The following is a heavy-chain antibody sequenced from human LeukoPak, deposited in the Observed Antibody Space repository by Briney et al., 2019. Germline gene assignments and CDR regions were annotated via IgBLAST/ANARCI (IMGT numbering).Heavy chain of an antibody. V-gene: IGHV3-21*01. D-gene: IGHD1-26*01. CDR1: GFTFSSYN. CDR2: ISSSSTYI. Sequence: GGSLRLSCAASGFTFSSYNMNWVRQAPGRGLEGVSSISSSSTYIYYADSVTGRFTISRDNAKNSLYLQMNSLRAEDTAIYYCARDPYNGGYGASYYYYMDVWGKGTTVTISS. CDR3: ARDPYNGGYGASYYYYMDV. J-gene: IGHJ6*03.